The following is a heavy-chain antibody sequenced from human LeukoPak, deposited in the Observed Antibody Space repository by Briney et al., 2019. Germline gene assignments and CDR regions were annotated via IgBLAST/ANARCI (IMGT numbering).Heavy chain of an antibody. J-gene: IGHJ6*02. CDR3: ATINWSGYYTAYGYYGMDV. V-gene: IGHV1-24*01. D-gene: IGHD3-3*01. CDR1: GYTLTELS. Sequence: VASVKVSCKVSGYTLTELSMHWVRQAPGKGLEWMGGFDPEDGETIYAQKFQGRVTMTEDTSTDTAYMELSSLRSEDTAVYYCATINWSGYYTAYGYYGMDVWGQGTTVTVSS. CDR2: FDPEDGET.